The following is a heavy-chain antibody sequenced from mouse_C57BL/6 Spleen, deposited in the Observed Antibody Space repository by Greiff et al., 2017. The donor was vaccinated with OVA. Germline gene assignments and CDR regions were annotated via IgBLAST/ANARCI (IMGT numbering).Heavy chain of an antibody. D-gene: IGHD2-5*01. J-gene: IGHJ3*01. Sequence: EVMLVESGGGLVKPGGSLKLSCAASGFTFSDYGMHWVRQAPERGLEWVAYISSGSSTIYYADTVKGRFTISRDNAKNTLFLQMTSLRSEDTAMYYCARDYSNYPAWFAYWGEGTLVAVSA. CDR1: GFTFSDYG. CDR2: ISSGSSTI. V-gene: IGHV5-17*01. CDR3: ARDYSNYPAWFAY.